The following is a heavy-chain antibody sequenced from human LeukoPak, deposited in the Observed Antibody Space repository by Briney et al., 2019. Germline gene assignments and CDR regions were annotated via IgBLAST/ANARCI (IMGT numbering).Heavy chain of an antibody. CDR3: ASVDDVGYSDS. Sequence: SEILSLTCIVSGDSIGGHFWSWIRRPPGKGLEWIGYIHYTGSTKYNPSLKSRLTISVDTSKNQFSLKLSSVTAADTAVYYCASVDDVGYSDSWGQGTLVTVSS. V-gene: IGHV4-59*11. CDR2: IHYTGST. J-gene: IGHJ4*02. CDR1: GDSIGGHF. D-gene: IGHD3-22*01.